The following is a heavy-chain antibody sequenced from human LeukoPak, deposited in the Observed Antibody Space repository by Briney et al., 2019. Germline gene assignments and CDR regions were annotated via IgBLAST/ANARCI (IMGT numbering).Heavy chain of an antibody. CDR3: AKGYSTGWYGGVDY. J-gene: IGHJ4*02. V-gene: IGHV3-30*18. D-gene: IGHD6-19*01. Sequence: PGRSLRVSCAASGFTFSSYGMYWVRQAPGKGLEWVVVISNDGSDKYYADSVKGRFTIPRDNSKNTLYLQMNSLRAEDTAVYYCAKGYSTGWYGGVDYWGQGTLVTVSS. CDR2: ISNDGSDK. CDR1: GFTFSSYG.